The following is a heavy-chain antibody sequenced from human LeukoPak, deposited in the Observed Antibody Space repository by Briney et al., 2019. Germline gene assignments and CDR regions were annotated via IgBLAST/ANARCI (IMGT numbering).Heavy chain of an antibody. D-gene: IGHD3-22*01. J-gene: IGHJ4*02. CDR2: ISGSGGRT. V-gene: IGHV3-23*01. CDR1: GITLSDYG. Sequence: GGSLRLSCAVSGITLSDYGMSWVRQAPGKGLEWVAGISGSGGRTNYADSVKGRFTVSRDNPKNTLYLQMNSLRAEDTAVYFCAKRGVVIRVILVGFHKEANYFDSWGQGALVTVSS. CDR3: AKRGVVIRVILVGFHKEANYFDS.